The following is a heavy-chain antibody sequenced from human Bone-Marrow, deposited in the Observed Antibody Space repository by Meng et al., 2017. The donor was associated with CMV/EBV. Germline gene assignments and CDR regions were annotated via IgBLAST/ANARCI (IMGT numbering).Heavy chain of an antibody. CDR2: INHSGTT. CDR3: ARVPPTAY. CDR1: GGSFSGYY. Sequence: GSLRLSCAVYGGSFSGYYWSWIRQPPGKGLKWIGEINHSGTTNYNPSLKSRVTISVDTSKNQFSLKLSSVTAADTAVYYCARVPPTAYWGQGTLVTVSS. V-gene: IGHV4-34*01. J-gene: IGHJ4*02. D-gene: IGHD1-14*01.